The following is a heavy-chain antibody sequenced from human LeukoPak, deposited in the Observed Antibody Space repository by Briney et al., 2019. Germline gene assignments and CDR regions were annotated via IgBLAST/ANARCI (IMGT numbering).Heavy chain of an antibody. V-gene: IGHV3-53*01. CDR3: ARGRGMGY. CDR1: GFTVSSNH. J-gene: IGHJ4*02. CDR2: IYSGGTT. Sequence: PGGSLRLSCAASGFTVSSNHMSWVRQAPGKGLKWVSIIYSGGTTYYADSVKGRFTISRDNAKNSLCLQMNSLRAEDTAVYYCARGRGMGYWGQGTLVTVSS. D-gene: IGHD3-16*01.